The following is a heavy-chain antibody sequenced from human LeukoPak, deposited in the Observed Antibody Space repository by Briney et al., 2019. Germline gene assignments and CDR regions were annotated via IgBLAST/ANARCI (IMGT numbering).Heavy chain of an antibody. V-gene: IGHV4-34*01. CDR3: ARVPSLWFGEKHYSALYSPYIEL. D-gene: IGHD3-10*01. CDR2: INHSGTT. Sequence: SETLSLACAVYGGSLSGSYWSWVRQPPGKGLEWIGEINHSGTTNYIPSLKSRVTISVDTPKNHFSLRLSSVTAADTAVYYCARVPSLWFGEKHYSALYSPYIELWGKGTTVTVSS. J-gene: IGHJ6*03. CDR1: GGSLSGSY.